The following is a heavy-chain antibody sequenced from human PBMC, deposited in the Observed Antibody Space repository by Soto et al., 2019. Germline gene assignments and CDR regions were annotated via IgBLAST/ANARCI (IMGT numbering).Heavy chain of an antibody. CDR1: GGSICTSGYH. J-gene: IGHJ5*02. CDR2: FYYSGST. Sequence: PSETLSLTCTVSGGSICTSGYHWGWIRQPPGKGLEWIGSFYYSGSTYYNPSLKSRVTISVDTSKKQFSLKLSSVTAADTAVYNCARGGDVVLVTAPLDHWGQGTLVTVSS. D-gene: IGHD2-21*02. CDR3: ARGGDVVLVTAPLDH. V-gene: IGHV4-39*01.